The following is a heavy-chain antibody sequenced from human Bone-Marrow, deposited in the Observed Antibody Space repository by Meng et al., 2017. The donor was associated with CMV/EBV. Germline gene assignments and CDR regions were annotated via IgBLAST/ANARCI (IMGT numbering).Heavy chain of an antibody. Sequence: GASLKISCAASGFTFSTYGLHWVLQAPGKGLEWVAFTRYDGSTKHYADSLKGRFTISRDNSKNTLYLQMSSLRVEDTAVYFCAKSPNSGWYYYYGMDVWGQGTTVTVSS. CDR2: TRYDGSTK. CDR3: AKSPNSGWYYYYGMDV. V-gene: IGHV3-30*02. D-gene: IGHD6-19*01. J-gene: IGHJ6*02. CDR1: GFTFSTYG.